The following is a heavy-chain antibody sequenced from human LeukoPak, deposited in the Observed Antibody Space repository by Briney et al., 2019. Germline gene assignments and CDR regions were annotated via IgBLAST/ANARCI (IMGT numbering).Heavy chain of an antibody. CDR3: ARRGDAWQILYSFDV. J-gene: IGHJ3*01. V-gene: IGHV4-39*01. Sequence: SETLSLTCTVSGGSISSSSYYWGWIRQPPGKGLEWIGSIYYSGSTYYNPSLKSRVTISVDTSKNQFSLNLASATAADTAVYYCARRGDAWQILYSFDVWGQGTAVIVSS. D-gene: IGHD2-15*01. CDR1: GGSISSSSYY. CDR2: IYYSGST.